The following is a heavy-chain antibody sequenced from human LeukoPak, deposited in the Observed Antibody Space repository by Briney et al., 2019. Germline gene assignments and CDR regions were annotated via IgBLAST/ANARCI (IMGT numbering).Heavy chain of an antibody. CDR3: AKPGYXXXXXXDY. Sequence: GGSLRLSCAASGFTFSSYAMSWVRQAPGKGLEWVSAISGSGGSTYYADSVKGRFTISRDNSKNTLYLQMNSLRAEDTAVYYCAKPGYXXXXXXDYWGQXXLXIVSS. CDR1: GFTFSSYA. CDR2: ISGSGGST. J-gene: IGHJ4*02. V-gene: IGHV3-23*01. D-gene: IGHD3-22*01.